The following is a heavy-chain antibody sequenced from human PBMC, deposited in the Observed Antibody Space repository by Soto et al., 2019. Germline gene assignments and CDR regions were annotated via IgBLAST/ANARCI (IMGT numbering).Heavy chain of an antibody. Sequence: AASVKVSCKASGYTFTGYYMHWVRQAPGQGLEWMGWINPNSGGTNYAQKFQGRVTMTRDTSISTAYMELSRLRSDDTAVYYCAREIKVLRFLDYWGQGTLVTVSS. D-gene: IGHD3-3*01. CDR3: AREIKVLRFLDY. CDR1: GYTFTGYY. CDR2: INPNSGGT. J-gene: IGHJ4*02. V-gene: IGHV1-2*02.